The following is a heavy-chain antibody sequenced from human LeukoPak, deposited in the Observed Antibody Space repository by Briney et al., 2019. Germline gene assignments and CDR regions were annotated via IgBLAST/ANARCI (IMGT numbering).Heavy chain of an antibody. D-gene: IGHD3-16*01. CDR2: IYFSGST. CDR3: ARDGRAGGLDY. J-gene: IGHJ4*02. Sequence: SETLSLTCTVSGGSISSSSYYWGWIRQPPGKGLEWIGSIYFSGSTYYNPSLKSRVTISVDTSKNQFSLKLSSVTAADTAVYYCARDGRAGGLDYWGQGTLVTVSS. V-gene: IGHV4-39*07. CDR1: GGSISSSSYY.